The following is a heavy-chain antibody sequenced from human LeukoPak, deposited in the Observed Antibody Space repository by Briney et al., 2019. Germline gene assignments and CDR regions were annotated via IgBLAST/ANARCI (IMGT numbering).Heavy chain of an antibody. CDR3: YDSSGYNSGFDY. CDR1: GFTFSSYEM. Sequence: TGGSLRLSCAASGFTFSSYEMNWVRQPPGKGLEWIGEIYHSGSTNYNPSLKSRVTISVDKSKNQFSLKLSSVTAADTAVYYCYDSSGYNSGFDYWGQGTLVTVSS. J-gene: IGHJ4*02. CDR2: IYHSGST. D-gene: IGHD3-22*01. V-gene: IGHV4-4*02.